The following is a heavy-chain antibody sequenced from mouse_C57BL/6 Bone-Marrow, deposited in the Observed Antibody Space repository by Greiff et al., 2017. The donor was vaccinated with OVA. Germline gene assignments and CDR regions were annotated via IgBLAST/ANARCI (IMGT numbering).Heavy chain of an antibody. J-gene: IGHJ1*03. CDR3: ARSLTVYWYFDV. Sequence: VQLKESGAELARPGASVKLSCKASGYTFTSYGISWVKQRPEQGLEWIGRIDPANGNTKYAPKFQGKATITADTSSNTAYLQLSSLTSEDTAIYYCARSLTVYWYFDVWGTGTTVTVSS. V-gene: IGHV14-3*01. CDR1: GYTFTSYG. D-gene: IGHD4-1*01. CDR2: IDPANGNT.